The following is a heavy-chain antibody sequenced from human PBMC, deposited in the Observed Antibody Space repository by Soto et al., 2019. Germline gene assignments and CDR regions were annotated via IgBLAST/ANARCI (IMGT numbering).Heavy chain of an antibody. CDR3: ARAHDSITMVRGVINWFDP. CDR2: IYYSGST. Sequence: PSETLSLTCTVSGGSISRGVYYWSWIRQHPGKGLEWIGYIYYSGSTYYNPSLKSRVTISVDTSKNQFSLKLSSVTAADTAVYYCARAHDSITMVRGVINWFDPWGQGTLVTSPQ. CDR1: GGSISRGVYY. D-gene: IGHD3-10*01. V-gene: IGHV4-31*03. J-gene: IGHJ5*02.